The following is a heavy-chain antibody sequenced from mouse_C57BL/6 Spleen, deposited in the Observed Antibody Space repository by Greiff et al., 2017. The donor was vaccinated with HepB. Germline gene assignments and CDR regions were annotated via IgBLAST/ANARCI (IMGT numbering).Heavy chain of an antibody. J-gene: IGHJ3*01. Sequence: EVKLMESGGGLVKPGGSLKLSCAASGFTFSSYTMSWVRQTPEKRLEWVATISGGGGNTYYPDSGKGRFPISRDNAKNTLYLQMSSLRSEDTALYYCARHDSSVAWFAYWGQGTLVTVSA. V-gene: IGHV5-9*01. CDR3: ARHDSSVAWFAY. CDR2: ISGGGGNT. D-gene: IGHD3-2*02. CDR1: GFTFSSYT.